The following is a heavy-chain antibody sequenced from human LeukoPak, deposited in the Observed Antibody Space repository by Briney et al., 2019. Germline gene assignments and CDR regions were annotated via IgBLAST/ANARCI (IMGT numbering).Heavy chain of an antibody. V-gene: IGHV3-7*01. J-gene: IGHJ6*03. CDR1: GFTFSSYS. CDR2: IKQDGSEK. CDR3: ARDRYCSSTSCYPDYYYYYMDV. D-gene: IGHD2-2*01. Sequence: GGSLRLSCAASGFTFSSYSMNWVRQAPGKGLEWVANIKQDGSEKYYVDSVKGRFTISRDNAKNSLYLQMNSLRAEDTAVYYCARDRYCSSTSCYPDYYYYYMDVWGKGTTVTVSS.